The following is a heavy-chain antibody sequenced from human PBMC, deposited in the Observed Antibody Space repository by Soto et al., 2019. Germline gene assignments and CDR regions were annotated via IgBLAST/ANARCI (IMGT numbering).Heavy chain of an antibody. D-gene: IGHD2-8*02. CDR1: GFTFSSYD. Sequence: EVQLVESGGGLVQPGGSLRLSCAASGFTFSSYDMHWVRQAPGKGLEYVSAISSNGGVTYYANSVKGRFTISRDNSKNTLYLQRGSLRPEDMAVYYCERKEGYCAGGGCQYEYWGQGTLVTVSS. CDR3: ERKEGYCAGGGCQYEY. J-gene: IGHJ4*02. V-gene: IGHV3-64*01. CDR2: ISSNGGVT.